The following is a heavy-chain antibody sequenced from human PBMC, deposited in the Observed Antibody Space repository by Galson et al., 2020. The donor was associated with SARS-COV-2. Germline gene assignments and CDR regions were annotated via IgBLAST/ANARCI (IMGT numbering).Heavy chain of an antibody. CDR2: MSYDGSNI. Sequence: GVSLKISCTASGFTFSSFGMHWVRQAPGKGLEWVAVMSYDGSNIFYAQSVKGRFTISRDNSKNTLYLQMNTLRAEDTAMYYCARDRHYGDYWGGGEVLDYWGQGTLVTVSS. CDR3: ARDRHYGDYWGGGEVLDY. D-gene: IGHD4-17*01. J-gene: IGHJ4*02. V-gene: IGHV3-30*03. CDR1: GFTFSSFG.